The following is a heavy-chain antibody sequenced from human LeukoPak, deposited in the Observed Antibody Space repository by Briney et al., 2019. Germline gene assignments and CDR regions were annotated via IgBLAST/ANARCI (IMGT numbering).Heavy chain of an antibody. Sequence: GASVKVSCRVRGDTLTQLASHWVRQAPGKGLEWMGGFDPEDGDTIYAQGFQGRVTMTEDTSTDTAYMELSSLRSDDTAVYYCATHANGYYDYWGQGTLVTVSS. J-gene: IGHJ4*02. V-gene: IGHV1-24*01. CDR2: FDPEDGDT. CDR1: GDTLTQLA. D-gene: IGHD3-22*01. CDR3: ATHANGYYDY.